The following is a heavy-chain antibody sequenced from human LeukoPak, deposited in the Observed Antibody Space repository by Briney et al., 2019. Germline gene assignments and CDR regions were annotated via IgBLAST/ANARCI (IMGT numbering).Heavy chain of an antibody. V-gene: IGHV4-34*01. CDR1: GGSFSGYY. Sequence: PSETLSLTCAVYGGSFSGYYWGWIRQPPGKGLEWIGEINHSGSTNYNPSLKSRVTISVDTSKNQFSLKLSSVTAADTAVYYCAREILGYGDYVGELLDYWGQGTLVTVSS. CDR2: INHSGST. J-gene: IGHJ4*02. D-gene: IGHD4-17*01. CDR3: AREILGYGDYVGELLDY.